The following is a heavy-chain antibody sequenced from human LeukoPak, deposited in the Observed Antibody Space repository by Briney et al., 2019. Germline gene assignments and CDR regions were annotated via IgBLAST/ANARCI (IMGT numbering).Heavy chain of an antibody. Sequence: GGSLRLSCAASGFTFSNYWMNWVRQAPGKGLEWVANIKQDGSEKYYVDSVKGRFTISRDNAKNSLYLQMNSLRAEDTAVYYCARSVITMVRGVKYYFDYWGQGTLVTVSS. CDR2: IKQDGSEK. J-gene: IGHJ4*02. D-gene: IGHD3-10*01. CDR1: GFTFSNYW. CDR3: ARSVITMVRGVKYYFDY. V-gene: IGHV3-7*01.